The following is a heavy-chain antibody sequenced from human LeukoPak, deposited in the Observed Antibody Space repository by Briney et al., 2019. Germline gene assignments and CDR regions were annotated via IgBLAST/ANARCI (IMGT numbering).Heavy chain of an antibody. CDR1: GFTFSSYG. D-gene: IGHD6-13*01. CDR2: ISYDGSNK. CDR3: AKDRWGSLAAAGTPDYYYYYGMDV. J-gene: IGHJ6*02. V-gene: IGHV3-30*18. Sequence: GGSLRLSCAASGFTFSSYGMHWVRQAPGKGLEWVAVISYDGSNKYYADSVKGRFTISRDNSRNTLYLQMNSLRAEDTAVHYCAKDRWGSLAAAGTPDYYYYYGMDVWGQGTTVTVSS.